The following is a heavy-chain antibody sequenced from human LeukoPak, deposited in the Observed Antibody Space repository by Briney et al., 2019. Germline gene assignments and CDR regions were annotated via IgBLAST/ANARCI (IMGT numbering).Heavy chain of an antibody. CDR2: INPNSGGT. CDR1: GYTFTDYY. J-gene: IGHJ4*02. CDR3: ARHIEAAVYYFDH. V-gene: IGHV1-2*02. Sequence: PKASVKVSCKASGYTFTDYYLHWVRQAPGQGLEWMGWINPNSGGTIYAQKFQGRVTMTRDTSISTAYMELSRLRSDDSAVYYCARHIEAAVYYFDHWGQGALVTVSS. D-gene: IGHD6-13*01.